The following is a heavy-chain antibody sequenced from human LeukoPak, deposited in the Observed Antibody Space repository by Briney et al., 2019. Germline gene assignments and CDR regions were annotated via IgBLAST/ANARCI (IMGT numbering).Heavy chain of an antibody. Sequence: PGGSLRLPCAASGFTFNNYGVYWVRQAPGKGLEWVAFIRYDSSHEYYADSVKGRFTISRDNSKNTVYLQMNSLRDEDTAVYYCAKERVTTIFGVIINAFDVWGQGTMVTVSS. CDR1: GFTFNNYG. CDR2: IRYDSSHE. V-gene: IGHV3-30*02. D-gene: IGHD3-3*01. CDR3: AKERVTTIFGVIINAFDV. J-gene: IGHJ3*01.